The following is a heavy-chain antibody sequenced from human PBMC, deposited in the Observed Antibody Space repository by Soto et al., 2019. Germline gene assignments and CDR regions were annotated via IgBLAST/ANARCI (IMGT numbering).Heavy chain of an antibody. D-gene: IGHD2-21*01. Sequence: EVQLVESGGGLVKPGGSLRLSCAASGFTFSNAWMNWVRQAPGKGLEWVGRFKSKTDGGTTDYAAPVKGRFTISRDDSKNTLYLQMNSLKTEDTAVYYCTTGDVALYWGQGTLVTVSS. CDR1: GFTFSNAW. J-gene: IGHJ4*02. CDR3: TTGDVALY. V-gene: IGHV3-15*07. CDR2: FKSKTDGGTT.